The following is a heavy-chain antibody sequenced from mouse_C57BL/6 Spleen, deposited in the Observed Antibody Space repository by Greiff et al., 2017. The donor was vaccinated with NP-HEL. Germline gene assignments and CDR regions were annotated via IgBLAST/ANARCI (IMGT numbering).Heavy chain of an antibody. CDR2: ISYDGSN. V-gene: IGHV3-6*01. CDR3: AIYYGSSHWYFDV. D-gene: IGHD1-1*01. CDR1: GYSITSGYY. Sequence: DVKLVESGPGLVKPSQSLSLTCSVTGYSITSGYYWNWIRQFPGNKLEWMGYISYDGSNNYNPSLKNRISITRDTSKNQLFLKLNSVTTEDTATYYCAIYYGSSHWYFDVWGTGTTVTVSS. J-gene: IGHJ1*03.